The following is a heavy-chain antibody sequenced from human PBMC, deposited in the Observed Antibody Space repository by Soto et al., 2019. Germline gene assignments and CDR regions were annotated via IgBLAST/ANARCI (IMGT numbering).Heavy chain of an antibody. V-gene: IGHV4-4*07. CDR1: GGSISSYY. CDR3: ARARGVSSGWAFDY. J-gene: IGHJ4*02. CDR2: IYPGGST. Sequence: SETLSLTCTVSGGSISSYYWNWLRHPAGEGLEWIGRIYPGGSTNYNLSLKSRVTMSVDTSKNQFSLKLSSVTVADTAVYYCARARGVSSGWAFDYWGQGTLVTVSS. D-gene: IGHD6-19*01.